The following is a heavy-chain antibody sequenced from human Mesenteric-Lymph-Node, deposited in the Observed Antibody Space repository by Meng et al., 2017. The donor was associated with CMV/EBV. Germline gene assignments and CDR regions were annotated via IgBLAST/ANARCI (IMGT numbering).Heavy chain of an antibody. V-gene: IGHV3-30*02. Sequence: GESLKISCAASGFTFRTHGMHWVRQAPGKGLEWLTFIRYDGHITYYSDSVKGRFTISRDNAKNSLYLQMNSLRVEDTAVYYCARGTLSSRYCGRTSCSYYFDYWGQGTLVTVSS. CDR2: IRYDGHIT. CDR3: ARGTLSSRYCGRTSCSYYFDY. D-gene: IGHD2-2*01. CDR1: GFTFRTHG. J-gene: IGHJ4*02.